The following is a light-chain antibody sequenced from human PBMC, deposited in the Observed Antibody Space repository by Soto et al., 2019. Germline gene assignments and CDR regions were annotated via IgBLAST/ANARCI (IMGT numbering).Light chain of an antibody. J-gene: IGLJ1*01. CDR2: EVS. CDR3: SSHARNNNHYV. Sequence: QSALTQPPSASGSPGQSVTISCTGTSGDLGDDFVSWYQQHPGKAPKLIISEVSKRPSGVPDRFSGSKSGNTASLTVSGLQAEDEADYYCSSHARNNNHYVFGTGTKVTVL. CDR1: SGDLGDDF. V-gene: IGLV2-8*01.